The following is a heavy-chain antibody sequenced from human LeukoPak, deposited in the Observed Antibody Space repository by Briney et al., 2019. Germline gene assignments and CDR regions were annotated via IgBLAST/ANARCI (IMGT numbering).Heavy chain of an antibody. D-gene: IGHD5-12*01. CDR3: ARPTDSGYDSDAFDI. Sequence: ASVNVSCKASGYTFTGYYMHWVRQAPGQGLEWMGWINPNSGGTNYAQKFQGRVTMTRDTSISTAYMELSRLRSDDTAVYYCARPTDSGYDSDAFDIWGQGTMVTVSS. CDR1: GYTFTGYY. J-gene: IGHJ3*02. V-gene: IGHV1-2*02. CDR2: INPNSGGT.